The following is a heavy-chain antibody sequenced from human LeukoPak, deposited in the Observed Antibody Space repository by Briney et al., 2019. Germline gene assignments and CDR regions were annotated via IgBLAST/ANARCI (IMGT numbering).Heavy chain of an antibody. CDR3: ARDQDSLVRGVIGY. CDR2: ISAYNGNT. D-gene: IGHD3-10*01. CDR1: GYTFTSYG. Sequence: GASVKVSCKASGYTFTSYGISWVRQSPGQGLEWMGWISAYNGNTNYAQNLQGRVTMTTDTSTSTAYMELGSLGSDDTAVYYCARDQDSLVRGVIGYWGQGTLVTVSS. V-gene: IGHV1-18*01. J-gene: IGHJ4*02.